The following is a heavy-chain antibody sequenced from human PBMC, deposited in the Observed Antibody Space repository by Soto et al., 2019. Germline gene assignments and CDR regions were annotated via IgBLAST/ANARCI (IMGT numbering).Heavy chain of an antibody. V-gene: IGHV4-59*08. D-gene: IGHD1-7*01. CDR1: GVSISSYY. J-gene: IGHJ4*02. CDR3: AKMGTPAAGLYYFDY. CDR2: IYYSGST. Sequence: PSETLSLTCTVSGVSISSYYWSCIRQPPGKGLEWIGYIYYSGSTYYNASLKSRVTISVDTSKSQFSLNLSFVTAADTAVYYCAKMGTPAAGLYYFDYWGQGTLVTVSS.